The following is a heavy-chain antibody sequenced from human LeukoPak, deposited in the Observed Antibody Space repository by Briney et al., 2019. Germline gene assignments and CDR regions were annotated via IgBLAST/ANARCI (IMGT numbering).Heavy chain of an antibody. CDR3: ARSGWMSGYIEY. V-gene: IGHV4-59*01. J-gene: IGHJ4*02. Sequence: SSETLSLTCSVSGGSITSDYWSWFRQPPGKGLEWIGYFYHSVATKYNPSLNSRVTISVDTSRNQFSLNLRSVTAADTAVYYCARSGWMSGYIEYWGLGTLVIVSS. D-gene: IGHD2-2*03. CDR1: GGSITSDY. CDR2: FYHSVAT.